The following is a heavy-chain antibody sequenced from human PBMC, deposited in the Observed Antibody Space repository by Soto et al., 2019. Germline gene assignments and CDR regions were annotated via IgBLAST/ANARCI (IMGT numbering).Heavy chain of an antibody. CDR2: IYYSGST. CDR3: ARDRVPGNYVEGGFDP. V-gene: IGHV4-59*01. CDR1: GGSISSYY. J-gene: IGHJ5*02. Sequence: SETLSLTCTVSGGSISSYYWSWIRQPPGKGLEWIGYIYYSGSTNYNPSLKSRVTISVDTSKNQFSLKLSSVTAADTAVYYCARDRVPGNYVEGGFDPWGQGTLVTVSS. D-gene: IGHD1-7*01.